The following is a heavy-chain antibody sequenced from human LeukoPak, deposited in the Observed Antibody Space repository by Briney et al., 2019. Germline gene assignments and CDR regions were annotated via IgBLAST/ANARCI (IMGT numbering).Heavy chain of an antibody. Sequence: GGSLRLSCAASGFNIDDYTLHWVRQAPGKGLEWVSLISWDGDTTYYADSVKGRFIISRDNSKNSLYLQMNSLRAEDTAFYYCAKSVVVTAQGRWLPPVDWGQGTLVTVSS. CDR3: AKSVVVTAQGRWLPPVD. V-gene: IGHV3-43*01. D-gene: IGHD2-21*02. J-gene: IGHJ4*02. CDR2: ISWDGDTT. CDR1: GFNIDDYT.